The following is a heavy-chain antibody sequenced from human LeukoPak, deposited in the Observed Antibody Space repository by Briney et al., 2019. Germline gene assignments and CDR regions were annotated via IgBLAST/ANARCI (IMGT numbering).Heavy chain of an antibody. V-gene: IGHV4-59*01. D-gene: IGHD3-16*01. CDR1: GGSISSYY. Sequence: SETLSLTCTVSGGSISSYYWSWIRQPPGKGLEWIGYIYYSGSTNYNPSLKSRVTISVDTSKNQFSLKLSSVTAADTAVYYCASGVSFGYFDYWGQGTLVTVSS. CDR2: IYYSGST. J-gene: IGHJ4*02. CDR3: ASGVSFGYFDY.